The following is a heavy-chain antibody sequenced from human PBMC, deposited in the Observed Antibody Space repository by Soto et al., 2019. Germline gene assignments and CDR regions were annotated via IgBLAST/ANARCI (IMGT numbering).Heavy chain of an antibody. CDR2: IYHSGST. V-gene: IGHV4-4*02. CDR1: SGSISSSNW. D-gene: IGHD4-17*01. J-gene: IGHJ4*02. Sequence: PSETLSLTCAVSSGSISSSNWWSCVGQPPGKGLEWIGEIYHSGSTNYNPSLKGRVTISVDKSKDQFSLKLSSVTAADTAVYYCARGDGGHRTMTTVTSLDYWGQGTLVTVSS. CDR3: ARGDGGHRTMTTVTSLDY.